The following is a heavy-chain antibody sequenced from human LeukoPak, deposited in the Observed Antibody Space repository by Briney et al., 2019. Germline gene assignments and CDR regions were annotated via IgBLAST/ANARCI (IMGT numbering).Heavy chain of an antibody. D-gene: IGHD4-17*01. Sequence: ASVKVSCKASGYTFTSYGISWVRQAPGQGLEWMGWISAYNGNTNYAQKLQGRVTMTTDTSTSTAYMGLRSLRSDDTAVYYCARASYGDRYGMDVWGQGTTVTVSS. CDR1: GYTFTSYG. J-gene: IGHJ6*02. CDR3: ARASYGDRYGMDV. V-gene: IGHV1-18*01. CDR2: ISAYNGNT.